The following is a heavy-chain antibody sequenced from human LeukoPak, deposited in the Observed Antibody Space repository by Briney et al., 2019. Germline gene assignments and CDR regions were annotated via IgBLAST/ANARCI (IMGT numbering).Heavy chain of an antibody. D-gene: IGHD2-2*01. Sequence: GASVKVSCKASGGTFSSYAISWVRQAPGQGLEWMGGIIPIFGTANYAQKFQGRVTITADKSTSTAYMELSRLRSEDTAVYYCAREVPATDGRMDYWGQGTLVTVSS. CDR3: AREVPATDGRMDY. CDR2: IIPIFGTA. V-gene: IGHV1-69*06. J-gene: IGHJ4*02. CDR1: GGTFSSYA.